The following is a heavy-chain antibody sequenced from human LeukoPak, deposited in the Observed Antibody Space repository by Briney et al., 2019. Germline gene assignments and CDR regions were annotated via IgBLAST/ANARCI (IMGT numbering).Heavy chain of an antibody. J-gene: IGHJ4*02. V-gene: IGHV4-59*01. Sequence: GKGLEWIGYIYYSGSTNYNPSLKSRVTISVDTSKNQFSLKLSSVTSADTAVYYCAALGSDYWGQGTLVTVSS. CDR2: IYYSGST. CDR3: AALGSDY.